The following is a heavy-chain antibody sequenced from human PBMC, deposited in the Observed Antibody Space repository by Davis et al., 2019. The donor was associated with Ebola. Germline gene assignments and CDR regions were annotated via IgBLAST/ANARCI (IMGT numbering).Heavy chain of an antibody. D-gene: IGHD3-10*01. J-gene: IGHJ6*04. Sequence: ASVKVSCKASGYTFTSYGISWVRQAPGQGLEWMGWISAYNGNTNYAQKLQGRVTMTTDTSTSTAYMELRSLRSDDTAVYYCARASLGFGESDYYYYYGMDVWGKGTTVTVSS. CDR2: ISAYNGNT. CDR3: ARASLGFGESDYYYYYGMDV. V-gene: IGHV1-18*01. CDR1: GYTFTSYG.